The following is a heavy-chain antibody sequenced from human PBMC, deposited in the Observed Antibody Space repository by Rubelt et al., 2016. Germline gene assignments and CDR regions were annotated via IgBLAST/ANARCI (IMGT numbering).Heavy chain of an antibody. CDR1: GGSFNDHY. D-gene: IGHD3/OR15-3a*01. V-gene: IGHV4-34*02. CDR2: INHSGST. CDR3: AGGRGLLDGDYVDY. J-gene: IGHJ4*02. Sequence: QVRLQQWGAGLLKPSETLSLTCAVYGGSFNDHYWSWIRQPPGKGLEWIGEINHSGSTNHNSSLKSRVTISVDTSKNQFSRKLRPVTAADSAVYYWAGGRGLLDGDYVDYWGQGTLVTVSS.